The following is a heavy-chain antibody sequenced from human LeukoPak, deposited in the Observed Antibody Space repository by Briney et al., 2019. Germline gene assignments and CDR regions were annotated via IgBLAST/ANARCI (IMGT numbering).Heavy chain of an antibody. CDR3: ARDSAGNDY. CDR1: GFTFSTYW. D-gene: IGHD6-13*01. Sequence: GGSLRLSCAASGFTFSTYWMIWVRQAPGKGLGWVANIKQDGSEKYYVDSVKGRFTISRDNAKNSLYLQMNSLRAEDTAMYYCARDSAGNDYWGQGTLVTVSS. J-gene: IGHJ4*02. V-gene: IGHV3-7*01. CDR2: IKQDGSEK.